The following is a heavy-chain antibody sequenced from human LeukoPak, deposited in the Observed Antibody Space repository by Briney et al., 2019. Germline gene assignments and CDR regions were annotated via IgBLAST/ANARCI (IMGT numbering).Heavy chain of an antibody. D-gene: IGHD3-22*01. CDR1: GGSISSYY. CDR2: IYYTGST. Sequence: SETLSLTCTVSGGSISSYYWSWIRQPPGNGLEWIGYIYYTGSTNYNPSLKSRVTISVDTSKNHFSLKLSSVTAADTAVYYCARSYDSSGYSVYWGQGTLVTVSS. CDR3: ARSYDSSGYSVY. J-gene: IGHJ4*02. V-gene: IGHV4-59*01.